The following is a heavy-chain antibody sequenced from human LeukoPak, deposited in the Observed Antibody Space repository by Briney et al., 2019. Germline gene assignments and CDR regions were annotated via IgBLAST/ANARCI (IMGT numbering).Heavy chain of an antibody. D-gene: IGHD4-11*01. J-gene: IGHJ2*01. V-gene: IGHV3-74*01. CDR1: GFTFSNYW. Sequence: PGGSLRLSCAVSGFTFSNYWMYWVRQAPGKRLVWVARINSDGSSTTYADSVEGRFTISRDNTKSMLHLQMHSLRVDGSAVYFCTRTTATADWYFDLWGRGTLVTVSS. CDR2: INSDGSST. CDR3: TRTTATADWYFDL.